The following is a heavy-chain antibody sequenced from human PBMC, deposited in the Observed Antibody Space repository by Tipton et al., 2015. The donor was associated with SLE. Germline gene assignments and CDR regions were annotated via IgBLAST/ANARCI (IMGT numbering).Heavy chain of an antibody. CDR1: DGSMSMSNYY. V-gene: IGHV4-39*01. CDR3: ARQAFTPPNYYYYMDV. CDR2: MYHSGGT. Sequence: GLVKPSETLSLTCTVSDGSMSMSNYYWSWIRQPAGKGLEWIGSMYHSGGTYFNPSLKSRVTISVDTSKNQFSLKLSSVTAADTALYYCARQAFTPPNYYYYMDVWGKGTAVTVSS. J-gene: IGHJ6*03.